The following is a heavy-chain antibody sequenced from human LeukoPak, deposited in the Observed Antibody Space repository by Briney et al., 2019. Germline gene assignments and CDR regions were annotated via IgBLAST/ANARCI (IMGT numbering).Heavy chain of an antibody. Sequence: ASVKVSCKASGYTFTGYYMHWVRQAPGQGLEWMGWINPNSGGTNYAQKFQGRVTMTRDTSISTAYMELSRLRSDDTAVYYCARDGYYGSGSNFDYWGQGILVTVSP. CDR3: ARDGYYGSGSNFDY. CDR2: INPNSGGT. J-gene: IGHJ4*02. V-gene: IGHV1-2*02. D-gene: IGHD3-10*01. CDR1: GYTFTGYY.